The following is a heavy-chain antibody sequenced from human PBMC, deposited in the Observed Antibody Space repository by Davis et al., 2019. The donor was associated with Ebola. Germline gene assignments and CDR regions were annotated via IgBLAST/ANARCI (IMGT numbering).Heavy chain of an antibody. CDR1: VITFSSYA. D-gene: IGHD2-15*01. CDR2: ISGSGGST. J-gene: IGHJ4*02. CDR3: ARGPAGSAFDY. V-gene: IGHV3-23*01. Sequence: GGSLRLSCTDSVITFSSYAMTWVRQAPGKGLEWVSAISGSGGSTYYADSVKGRFTISRDNAKNSLYLQMNSLRAEDTAVYNCARGPAGSAFDYWGQGTLVTVSS.